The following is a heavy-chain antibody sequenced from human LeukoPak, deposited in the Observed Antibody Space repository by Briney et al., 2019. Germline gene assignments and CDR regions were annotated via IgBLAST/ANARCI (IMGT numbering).Heavy chain of an antibody. CDR2: IYYSGST. V-gene: IGHV4-59*01. CDR1: GGSISSYY. Sequence: TSSETLSLTCTVSGGSISSYYWSWIRQPPGKGLEWIGYIYYSGSTNYNPSLKSRVTISVDTSKNQFSLKLSSVTAADTAVYYCARGIILGHSSAAGPFDPWGQGTLVTVSS. D-gene: IGHD6-13*01. J-gene: IGHJ5*02. CDR3: ARGIILGHSSAAGPFDP.